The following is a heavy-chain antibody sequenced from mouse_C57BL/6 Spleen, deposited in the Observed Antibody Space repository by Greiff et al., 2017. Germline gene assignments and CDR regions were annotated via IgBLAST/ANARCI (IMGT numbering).Heavy chain of an antibody. V-gene: IGHV5-17*01. CDR2: ISSGSSTI. CDR1: GFTFSDYG. Sequence: EVKLVESGGGLVKPGGSLKLSCAASGFTFSDYGMHWVRQAPEKGLEWVAYISSGSSTIYYADTVKGRFTISRDNAKNTLFLQMTSLRSEDTAMYYCARYYYGSSLDFDVWGTGTTVTVSS. CDR3: ARYYYGSSLDFDV. D-gene: IGHD1-1*01. J-gene: IGHJ1*03.